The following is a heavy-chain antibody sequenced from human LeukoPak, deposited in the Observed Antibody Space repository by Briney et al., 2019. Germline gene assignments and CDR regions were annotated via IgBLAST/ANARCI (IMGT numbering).Heavy chain of an antibody. CDR1: GYTFTGYY. Sequence: ASXXXSCKASGYTFTGYYMHWVRQAPGQGLEWMGRINPNSGGTNYAQKFQGRVTMTRDTSISTAYMELSRLRSDDTAVYYCASQTRANTQQLVVNWGQGTLVTVSS. J-gene: IGHJ4*02. D-gene: IGHD6-13*01. V-gene: IGHV1-2*06. CDR2: INPNSGGT. CDR3: ASQTRANTQQLVVN.